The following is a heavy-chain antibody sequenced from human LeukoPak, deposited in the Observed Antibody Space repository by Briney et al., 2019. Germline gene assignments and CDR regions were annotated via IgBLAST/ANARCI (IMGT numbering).Heavy chain of an antibody. CDR2: IIPIFGTA. V-gene: IGHV1-69*05. D-gene: IGHD2-2*02. CDR3: ARGGAIGGYYMDV. J-gene: IGHJ6*03. Sequence: GASVKVSCKASGGTFSSYAISWVRQAPGQGLEWMGRIIPIFGTANYAQKFQGRVTITTDESTSTAYMELSSLRSEDTAVYYCARGGAIGGYYMDVWGKGTTVTVSS. CDR1: GGTFSSYA.